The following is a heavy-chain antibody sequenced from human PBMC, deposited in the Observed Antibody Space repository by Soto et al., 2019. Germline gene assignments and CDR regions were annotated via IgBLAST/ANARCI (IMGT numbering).Heavy chain of an antibody. Sequence: SLRLYCAASGFTFSSYAMSWVRQAPGKGLEWVSAISGSGGSTYYADSVKCRFTISRDNSKNTLYLQMNSLRAEDTAVYYCAKDVVPGDIVVVPAAIPWFERLGKGTPVPVSP. J-gene: IGHJ5*02. CDR2: ISGSGGST. V-gene: IGHV3-23*01. CDR3: AKDVVPGDIVVVPAAIPWFER. CDR1: GFTFSSYA. D-gene: IGHD2-2*01.